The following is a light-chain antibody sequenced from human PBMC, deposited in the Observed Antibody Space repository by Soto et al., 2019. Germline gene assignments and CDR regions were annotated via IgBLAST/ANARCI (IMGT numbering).Light chain of an antibody. Sequence: EIVLTQSPGTVSLSPGESATLSCRASQSVTSNLAWYQHKPGQSPRLLIYRASARATGVPDRFSGSGSGTEFTLTISSLQSEDFAVYYCQQYNNWPPITFGQGTRLEIK. CDR1: QSVTSN. CDR2: RAS. J-gene: IGKJ5*01. CDR3: QQYNNWPPIT. V-gene: IGKV3-15*01.